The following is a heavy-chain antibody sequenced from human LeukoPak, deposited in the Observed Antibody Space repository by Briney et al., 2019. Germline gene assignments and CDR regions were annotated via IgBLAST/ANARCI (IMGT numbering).Heavy chain of an antibody. D-gene: IGHD4-17*01. J-gene: IGHJ1*01. CDR1: GFTFSNYA. CDR2: IKASGDGT. Sequence: SGGSLRLSCAASGFTFSNYATTWVRQAPGKGLEWVSTIKASGDGTYYADSVKGRFTISRDNYRNSLFLQMYSLRADDTAVYYCGRDPNGDYVGAFDFQRWGQGTLVTLSS. V-gene: IGHV3-23*01. CDR3: GRDPNGDYVGAFDFQR.